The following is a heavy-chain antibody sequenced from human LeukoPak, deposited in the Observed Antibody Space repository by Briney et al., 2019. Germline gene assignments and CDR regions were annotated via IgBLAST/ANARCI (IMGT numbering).Heavy chain of an antibody. CDR3: AKKAVGTATGGPFDY. Sequence: GGSLRLSCAASGFTFSSYAMSWVRQAPGKGLEWVSVISDSGSSTYYADSVKGRFTISRDNSKNTMYLQMNSLKAEDTAVYYCAKKAVGTATGGPFDYWGQGTLVIVSS. D-gene: IGHD1-26*01. J-gene: IGHJ4*02. CDR2: ISDSGSST. V-gene: IGHV3-23*01. CDR1: GFTFSSYA.